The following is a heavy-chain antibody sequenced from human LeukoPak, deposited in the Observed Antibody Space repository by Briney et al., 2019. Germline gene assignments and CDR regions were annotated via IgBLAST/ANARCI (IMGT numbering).Heavy chain of an antibody. CDR1: GGSISSYY. Sequence: ASETLSLTCTVSGGSISSYYWSWVRQAPGKGLEWVSAISGSGGSTYYADSVKGRFTISRDNSKNTLYLQMNSLRAEDTAVYYCARPLYGSGSYYFDYWGQGTLVTVSS. V-gene: IGHV3-23*01. CDR3: ARPLYGSGSYYFDY. D-gene: IGHD3-10*01. CDR2: ISGSGGST. J-gene: IGHJ4*02.